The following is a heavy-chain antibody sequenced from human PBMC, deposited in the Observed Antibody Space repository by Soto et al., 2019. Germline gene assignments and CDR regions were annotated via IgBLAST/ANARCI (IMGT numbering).Heavy chain of an antibody. CDR2: ISSDGDST. Sequence: GGSMRLSCSASGFTFSSHAMHWVRQAPGKGLEYVSAISSDGDSTYYTDPVRGRFTISRDDSKNTVYLEMSSLRVDDTAVYYCIKREGPLRIAAGAYSDSWGQGTRVTVSS. CDR1: GFTFSSHA. D-gene: IGHD6-13*01. J-gene: IGHJ4*02. CDR3: IKREGPLRIAAGAYSDS. V-gene: IGHV3-64D*06.